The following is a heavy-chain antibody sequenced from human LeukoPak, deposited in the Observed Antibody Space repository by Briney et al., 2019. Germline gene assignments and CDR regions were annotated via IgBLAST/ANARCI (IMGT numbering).Heavy chain of an antibody. CDR1: GFTFSSYW. J-gene: IGHJ4*02. V-gene: IGHV3-7*01. CDR2: IKQDGSEK. CDR3: ARMRWVPLGGDY. D-gene: IGHD5-24*01. Sequence: GESLRLSCAASGFTFSSYWMSWFRQAPGKGLEWVASIKQDGSEKYYVDSVKGRFTISRDNAKNSLYLQMNSLRAEDTAVYYCARMRWVPLGGDYWGLGTLVTVSS.